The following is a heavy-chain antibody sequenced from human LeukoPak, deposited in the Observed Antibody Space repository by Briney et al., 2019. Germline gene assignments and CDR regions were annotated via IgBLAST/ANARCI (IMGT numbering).Heavy chain of an antibody. CDR2: IKQDGSEQ. D-gene: IGHD2-15*01. CDR1: GFTFHSNW. CDR3: ARFERGYCSGGSCYYSVFDI. J-gene: IGHJ3*02. V-gene: IGHV3-7*01. Sequence: QPGGSLRLSCEASGFTFHSNWMSWVRQAPGKGLEWVANIKQDGSEQVYVDSVKGRFTISRDNAKNSLYLQMNSLRAEDTAVYYCARFERGYCSGGSCYYSVFDIWGQGTMVTVSS.